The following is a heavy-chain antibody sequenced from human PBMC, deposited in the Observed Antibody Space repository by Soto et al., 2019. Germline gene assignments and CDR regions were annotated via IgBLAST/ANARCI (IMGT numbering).Heavy chain of an antibody. CDR1: GFTFSSYA. Sequence: GGSLRLSCAASGFTFSSYAMHWVRQAPGKGLEWVAVISYDGSNKYYADSVKGRFTISRDNSKNTLYLQMNSLRSEDTAVYYCAREDEYYDFWSGYYKWTYFQHWGQGTLVTVSS. CDR2: ISYDGSNK. D-gene: IGHD3-3*01. CDR3: AREDEYYDFWSGYYKWTYFQH. V-gene: IGHV3-30-3*01. J-gene: IGHJ1*01.